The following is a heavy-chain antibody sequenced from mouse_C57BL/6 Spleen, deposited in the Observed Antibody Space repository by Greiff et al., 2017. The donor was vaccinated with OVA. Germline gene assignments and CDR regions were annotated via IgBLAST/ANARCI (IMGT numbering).Heavy chain of an antibody. CDR3: AHYYGSYWYFDV. CDR1: GYTFTDYY. CDR2: INPNNGGT. D-gene: IGHD1-1*01. J-gene: IGHJ1*03. V-gene: IGHV1-26*01. Sequence: VQLQQSGPELVKPGASVKISCKASGYTFTDYYMNWVKQSHGKSLEWIGDINPNNGGTSYNQKFKGKATLTVDKSSSTAYMELRSLTSEDSAVYYCAHYYGSYWYFDVWGTGTTVTVSS.